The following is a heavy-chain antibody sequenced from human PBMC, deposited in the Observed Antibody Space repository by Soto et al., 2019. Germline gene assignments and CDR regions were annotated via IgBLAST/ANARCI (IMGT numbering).Heavy chain of an antibody. CDR2: INHSGGT. D-gene: IGHD3-22*01. V-gene: IGHV4-34*01. J-gene: IGHJ4*02. CDR3: ARVRLYDNGPDY. CDR1: GGSLSGYY. Sequence: SETLSLTCAVYGGSLSGYYWSWIRQPPGKGLEWIGEINHSGGTNYNPSLKSRVTMSVDTSRNQFSLKLSSVAAADTAVYYCARVRLYDNGPDYWGQGTLVTVSS.